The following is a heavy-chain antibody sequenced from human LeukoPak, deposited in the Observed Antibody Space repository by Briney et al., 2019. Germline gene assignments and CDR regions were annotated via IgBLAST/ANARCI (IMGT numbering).Heavy chain of an antibody. J-gene: IGHJ5*02. Sequence: SETLSLTCTVSGGSISSYYWSWIRQPAGKGLEWIGRIYTSGSTNYSPSLKSRVTMSIDTSKNQFSLKLSSVTAADTAVYYCARALIAAAGKVWFDPWGQGTLVTVSS. V-gene: IGHV4-4*07. CDR1: GGSISSYY. CDR3: ARALIAAAGKVWFDP. CDR2: IYTSGST. D-gene: IGHD6-13*01.